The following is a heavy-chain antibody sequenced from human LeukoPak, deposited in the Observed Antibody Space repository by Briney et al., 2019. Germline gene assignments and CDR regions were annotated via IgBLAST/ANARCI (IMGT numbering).Heavy chain of an antibody. CDR3: ARGPPPPWDLLGGVGRVIFYFDY. CDR1: GGSISSYY. J-gene: IGHJ4*02. CDR2: IYYSGST. Sequence: SETLSLTCTVSGGSISSYYWSWIRQPPGKGLEWIGYIYYSGSTNYNPSLKSRVTISVDTSKNQFSLKLSSVTAADTAVYYCARGPPPPWDLLGGVGRVIFYFDYWGQGTLVTVSS. V-gene: IGHV4-59*01. D-gene: IGHD1-26*01.